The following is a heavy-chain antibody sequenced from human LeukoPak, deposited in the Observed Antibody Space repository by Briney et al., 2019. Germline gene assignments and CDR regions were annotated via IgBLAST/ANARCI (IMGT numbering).Heavy chain of an antibody. CDR2: ISGSGGST. Sequence: GGSLRLSCAASGFTFSSYAMSWVRQAPGKGLEWVSAISGSGGSTYYADSVKGRFTISRDNAKNTLYLQMNSLRAEDTAVYYCARDSQYSSGWYVRLVDYWGQGTLVTVSS. CDR3: ARDSQYSSGWYVRLVDY. D-gene: IGHD6-19*01. V-gene: IGHV3-23*01. CDR1: GFTFSSYA. J-gene: IGHJ4*02.